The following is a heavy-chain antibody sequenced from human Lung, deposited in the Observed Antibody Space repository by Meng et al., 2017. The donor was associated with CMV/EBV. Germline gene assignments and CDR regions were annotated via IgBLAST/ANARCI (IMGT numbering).Heavy chain of an antibody. D-gene: IGHD1-1*01. CDR3: ARDILERNAFGM. V-gene: IGHV4-61*01. CDR2: ISYIGST. CDR1: GGSVSSGSYY. J-gene: IGHJ3*02. Sequence: SETLSLXXTVSGGSVSSGSYYWSWLRQPPGKGLEWIGYISYIGSTNYNPSLKSRVTISVDTSKNQFSLKLSSVTAADTAIFYCARDILERNAFGMWGQGTMVTVSS.